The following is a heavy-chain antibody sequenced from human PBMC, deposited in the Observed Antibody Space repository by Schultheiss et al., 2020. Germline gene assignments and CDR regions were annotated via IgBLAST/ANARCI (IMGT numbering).Heavy chain of an antibody. Sequence: SETLSLTCTVSGGSISSGGYYWSWIRQHPGKGLEWIGYIYYSGSTYYNPSLKSRVTISVDTSKNQFSPKLSSVTAADTAVYYCARYSSTSCYRKDWFDPWGQGTLVTVSS. D-gene: IGHD2-2*02. V-gene: IGHV4-31*03. CDR2: IYYSGST. CDR3: ARYSSTSCYRKDWFDP. CDR1: GGSISSGGYY. J-gene: IGHJ5*02.